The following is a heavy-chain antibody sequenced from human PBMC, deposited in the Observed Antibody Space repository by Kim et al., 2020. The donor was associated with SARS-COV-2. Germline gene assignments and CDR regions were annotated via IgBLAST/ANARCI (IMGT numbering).Heavy chain of an antibody. CDR3: TTVSLDSSGYLWYY. CDR1: GFTFSNAW. V-gene: IGHV3-15*01. J-gene: IGHJ4*02. D-gene: IGHD3-22*01. CDR2: IKSKTDGGTT. Sequence: GGSLRLSCAASGFTFSNAWMSWVRQAPGKGLEWVGRIKSKTDGGTTDYAAPVKGRFTISRDDSKNTLYLKMNSLKTEDTAVYYCTTVSLDSSGYLWYYWGQGTLVTVSS.